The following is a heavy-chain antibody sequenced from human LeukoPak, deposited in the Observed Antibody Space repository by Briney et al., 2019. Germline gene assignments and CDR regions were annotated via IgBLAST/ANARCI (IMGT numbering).Heavy chain of an antibody. Sequence: PGGSLRLSCAASGFTVSSNYMSWVRQAPGKGLEWVSVIYSGGSTYYADSVKGRFTISRDNSKNTLYLQMNSLRAEDTAVYYCARDLPLGRYSSSWYYFDYWGQGTLVTVSS. CDR1: GFTVSSNY. V-gene: IGHV3-53*01. CDR3: ARDLPLGRYSSSWYYFDY. J-gene: IGHJ4*02. CDR2: IYSGGST. D-gene: IGHD6-13*01.